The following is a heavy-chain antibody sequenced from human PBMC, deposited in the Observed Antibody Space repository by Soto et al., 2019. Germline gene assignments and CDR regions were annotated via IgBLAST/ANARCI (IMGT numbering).Heavy chain of an antibody. CDR2: IYTSENT. CDR1: GGSISGYY. D-gene: IGHD2-15*01. V-gene: IGHV4-4*07. CDR3: ARGGARAVAAMFDY. J-gene: IGHJ4*02. Sequence: SLTCTVSGGSISGYYWSWIRQTAEKGLEWIGRIYTSENTDYSPSLKSRVTMSLDTSKNQFSLKLTSVTAADTAVYYCARGGARAVAAMFDYWGQGSLVTVSS.